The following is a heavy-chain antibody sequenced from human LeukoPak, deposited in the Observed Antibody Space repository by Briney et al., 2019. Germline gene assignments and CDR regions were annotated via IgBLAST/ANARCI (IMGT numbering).Heavy chain of an antibody. V-gene: IGHV3-30*18. J-gene: IGHJ4*02. CDR2: ISYDGSNK. Sequence: VQPGRSLRLSCAASGFTFSSYCMHWVRQAPGKGLEWVAVISYDGSNKYYADSVKGRFTISRDNSKNTLYLQMNSMRAEDTAVYYCAKVWDQYDILIGYLYWGQGTLVTV. D-gene: IGHD3-9*01. CDR1: GFTFSSYC. CDR3: AKVWDQYDILIGYLY.